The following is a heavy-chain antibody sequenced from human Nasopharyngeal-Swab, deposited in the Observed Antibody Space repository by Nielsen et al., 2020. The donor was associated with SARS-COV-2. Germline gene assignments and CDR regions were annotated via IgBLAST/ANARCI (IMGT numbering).Heavy chain of an antibody. D-gene: IGHD6-13*01. CDR3: ANGAAAGSFDY. V-gene: IGHV3-23*01. CDR1: GFTFSSYA. J-gene: IGHJ4*02. Sequence: GESLKISCAASGFTFSSYAMSWVRQAPGKGLEWVSAISGSGGSTYYADSVKGRFTISRDNSKNTLYLQMNSLRAEDTAVYYCANGAAAGSFDYWGQGTLVTVSS. CDR2: ISGSGGST.